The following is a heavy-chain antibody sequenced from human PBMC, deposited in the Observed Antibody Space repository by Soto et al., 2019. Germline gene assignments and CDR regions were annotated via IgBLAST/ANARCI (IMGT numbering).Heavy chain of an antibody. CDR3: ARDSSYYYGSGTRGWFDP. CDR1: GYTFTGYY. V-gene: IGHV1-2*04. D-gene: IGHD3-10*01. Sequence: QVQLVQSGAEVKKPGASVKVSCKASGYTFTGYYMHWVRQAPGQGLEWMGWINPNSGGTNYAQKFQGWVTMTRDTXIXTXYMELSRLRSDDTAVYYCARDSSYYYGSGTRGWFDPWGKGTLVTVSS. J-gene: IGHJ5*02. CDR2: INPNSGGT.